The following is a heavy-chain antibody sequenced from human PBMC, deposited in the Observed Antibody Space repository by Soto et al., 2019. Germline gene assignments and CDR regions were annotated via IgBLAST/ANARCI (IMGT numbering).Heavy chain of an antibody. V-gene: IGHV3-23*01. CDR3: AKENGYSSSWFEFDY. J-gene: IGHJ4*02. CDR2: ISGSGGST. Sequence: EVQLLESGGGLVQPGGSLRLSCAASGFTFSSNAMSWVRQTPGKGLEWVSAISGSGGSTYYADSVKGRFTISRDNSKNTLYLQMNSLRAEDTAVYYCAKENGYSSSWFEFDYWGQGTLVTVSS. D-gene: IGHD6-13*01. CDR1: GFTFSSNA.